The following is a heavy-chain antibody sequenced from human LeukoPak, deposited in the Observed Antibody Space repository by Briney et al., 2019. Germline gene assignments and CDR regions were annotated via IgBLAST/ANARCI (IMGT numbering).Heavy chain of an antibody. V-gene: IGHV4-61*02. J-gene: IGHJ4*02. Sequence: PSQTLSLTCTVSGGSISSGSYYWSWIRQPAGKGLEWIGRIYTSGSTNYNPSLKSRVTISVDTSKNQFSLKLSSVTAADTAVYYCARANIVVVPAAPDFDYWGQGTLVTVSS. D-gene: IGHD2-2*01. CDR2: IYTSGST. CDR1: GGSISSGSYY. CDR3: ARANIVVVPAAPDFDY.